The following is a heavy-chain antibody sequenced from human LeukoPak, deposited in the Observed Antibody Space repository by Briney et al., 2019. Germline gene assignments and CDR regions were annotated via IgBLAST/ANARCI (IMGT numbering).Heavy chain of an antibody. CDR3: AKPARCSGGSCYDPSNYMDV. V-gene: IGHV3-33*03. CDR1: GFTFSSYG. CDR2: IWYDGSTK. J-gene: IGHJ6*03. Sequence: PGRPLRLSCAASGFTFSSYGMHWVRQAPGKGLEWVAVIWYDGSTKYYADSVKGRFTTTRDNSKNTLYLKISSLRAEDTAMYYCAKPARCSGGSCYDPSNYMDVWGKGTTVTVSS. D-gene: IGHD2-15*01.